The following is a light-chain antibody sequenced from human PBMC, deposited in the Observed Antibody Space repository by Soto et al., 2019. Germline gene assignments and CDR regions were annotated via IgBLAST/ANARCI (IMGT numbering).Light chain of an antibody. CDR2: TNN. CDR1: SSNIGSNT. J-gene: IGLJ3*02. CDR3: AAWDDSLNGWV. V-gene: IGLV1-44*01. Sequence: QSVLTQPPSASGTPGQRVTISCSGSSSNIGSNTVNWHQQLPGRAPKVLIYTNNQRPSGVPDRFSGSKSGTSASLAISGLQSEDEADYYCAAWDDSLNGWVFGGGTKLTVL.